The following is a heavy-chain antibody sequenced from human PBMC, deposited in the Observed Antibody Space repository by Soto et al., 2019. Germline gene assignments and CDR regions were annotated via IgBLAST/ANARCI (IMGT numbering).Heavy chain of an antibody. D-gene: IGHD3-22*01. J-gene: IGHJ5*02. CDR2: IIPIFGTA. CDR1: GGTFSSYA. V-gene: IGHV1-69*13. Sequence: GPSVKVSCKASGGTFSSYAISWVRQAPGQGLECMGGIIPIFGTANYAQKFQGRVTITADESTSTAYMELSSLRSEDTAVYYCARFLSDSSGYKFSPWGQGTLVTVSS. CDR3: ARFLSDSSGYKFSP.